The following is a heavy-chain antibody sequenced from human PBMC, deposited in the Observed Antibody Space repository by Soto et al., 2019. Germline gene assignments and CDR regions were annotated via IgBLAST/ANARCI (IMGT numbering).Heavy chain of an antibody. CDR2: IYPSDSDT. D-gene: IGHD3-3*01. V-gene: IGHV5-51*01. CDR3: ARDDRQIRFTRAHERGFDP. CDR1: GYTFTSYA. J-gene: IGHJ5*02. Sequence: ASVKVSCKASGYTFTSYAMHWVRQMPGKGLEWMGIIYPSDSDTRYSPSFQGQVTISVDKSISAAHLQWSSLKASDTAMYYCARDDRQIRFTRAHERGFDPWGQGTLVTVSS.